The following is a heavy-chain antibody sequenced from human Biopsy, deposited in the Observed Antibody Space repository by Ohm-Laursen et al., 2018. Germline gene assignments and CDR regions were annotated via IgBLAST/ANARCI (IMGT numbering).Heavy chain of an antibody. V-gene: IGHV3-9*01. CDR3: VRDSTLDY. CDR1: GFTFDNYA. CDR2: LTWNSANI. Sequence: SLRLSCAATGFTFDNYAMHWVRQTPGKGLEWVSGLTWNSANIGYADSVKGRFTISRDNARNSLFLEMSSLREEDTGLYHCVRDSTLDYWGQGTLVTASS. J-gene: IGHJ4*02.